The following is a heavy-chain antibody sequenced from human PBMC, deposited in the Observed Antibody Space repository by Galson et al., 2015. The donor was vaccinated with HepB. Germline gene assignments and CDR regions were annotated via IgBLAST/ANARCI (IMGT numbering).Heavy chain of an antibody. J-gene: IGHJ3*02. CDR3: ASADSSFDGLDI. Sequence: SLRLSCAASGLTLSRYATHWLRQAPGKGLDWVAVILYDGSNADYADSVKGRFTISRDNSKNTLYLQMNSLRPEDTAVYYCASADSSFDGLDIWGQGTMVTVFS. V-gene: IGHV3-30*04. CDR1: GLTLSRYA. CDR2: ILYDGSNA. D-gene: IGHD3-22*01.